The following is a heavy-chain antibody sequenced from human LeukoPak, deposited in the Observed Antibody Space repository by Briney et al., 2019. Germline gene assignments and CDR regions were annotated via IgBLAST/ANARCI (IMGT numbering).Heavy chain of an antibody. D-gene: IGHD5-24*01. J-gene: IGHJ6*03. V-gene: IGHV4-34*01. Sequence: PSETLSLTCAVYGGSFSGYYWSWIRQPPGKGLEWIGEIEHSGTTNYNPSLKSRVTISVDTSKNQFSLKVSSVTAADTAVYYCARVEMATITPYYYYYLYVWVKGTTVSDSS. CDR1: GGSFSGYY. CDR2: IEHSGTT. CDR3: ARVEMATITPYYYYYLYV.